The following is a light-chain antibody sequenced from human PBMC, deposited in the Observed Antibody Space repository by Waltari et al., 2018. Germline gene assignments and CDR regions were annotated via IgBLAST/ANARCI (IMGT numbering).Light chain of an antibody. CDR2: YDS. J-gene: IGLJ1*01. CDR3: HVWHPDVDPGV. Sequence: SYVVTQPPSVSVAPGETATITRGGGNVGTYRLPWYQQKAGQAPVLVIFYDSDRPSGIPERFSGSNSGNTATLTISRVEAGDEASYYCHVWHPDVDPGVFGTGTEVTVL. V-gene: IGLV3-21*04. CDR1: NVGTYR.